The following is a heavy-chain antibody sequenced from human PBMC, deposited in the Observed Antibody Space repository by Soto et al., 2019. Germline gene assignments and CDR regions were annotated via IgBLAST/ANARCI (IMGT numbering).Heavy chain of an antibody. D-gene: IGHD6-6*01. V-gene: IGHV4-28*01. CDR2: IYYSGST. Sequence: PSETLSLTCAVSGYSISSSNWWGWIRQPPGKGLEWIGYIYYSGSTYYNPSLKSRVTMSVDTSKNQFSLELSSVTAVDTAVYYCGTTLQQLVPGIDYWGQGTLVTAPQ. J-gene: IGHJ4*02. CDR3: GTTLQQLVPGIDY. CDR1: GYSISSSNW.